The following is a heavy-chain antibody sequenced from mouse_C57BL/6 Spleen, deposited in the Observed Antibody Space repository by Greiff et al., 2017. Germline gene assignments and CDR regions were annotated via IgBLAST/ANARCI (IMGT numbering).Heavy chain of an antibody. CDR1: GYTFTDYY. Sequence: VQLQQSGPELVKPGASVKISCKASGYTFTDYYMNWVEQSHGKSLEWIGDINPNNGGTSYNQKFKGKATLTVDKSSSTAYMELLSLTSEDSAVYYCARRYYGSSYGYFDVWGTGTTVTVSS. J-gene: IGHJ1*03. CDR2: INPNNGGT. D-gene: IGHD1-1*01. CDR3: ARRYYGSSYGYFDV. V-gene: IGHV1-26*01.